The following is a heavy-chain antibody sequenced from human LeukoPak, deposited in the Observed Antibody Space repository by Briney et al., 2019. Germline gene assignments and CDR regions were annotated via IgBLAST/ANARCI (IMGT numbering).Heavy chain of an antibody. V-gene: IGHV4-39*07. D-gene: IGHD2-21*02. J-gene: IGHJ2*01. Sequence: PSETLSLTCTVSGGSISSSSYYWGWIRQPPGKGLEWIGSIYYSGSTNYNPSLKSRVTISVDTSKNQFSLKLSSVTAADTAVYYCARIYCGGDCYFNWFFDLWGRGTLVTVSS. CDR1: GGSISSSSYY. CDR3: ARIYCGGDCYFNWFFDL. CDR2: IYYSGST.